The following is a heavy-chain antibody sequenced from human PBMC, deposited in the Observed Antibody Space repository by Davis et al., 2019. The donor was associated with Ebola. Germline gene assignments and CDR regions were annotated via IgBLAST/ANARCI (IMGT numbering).Heavy chain of an antibody. J-gene: IGHJ6*02. V-gene: IGHV5-51*01. CDR3: ARQPSDYYGMDV. Sequence: RYSRSFQGHVTISVDKSISTAYLQWSSLKASDTAMYHCARQPSDYYGMDVWGQGTTVTVSS.